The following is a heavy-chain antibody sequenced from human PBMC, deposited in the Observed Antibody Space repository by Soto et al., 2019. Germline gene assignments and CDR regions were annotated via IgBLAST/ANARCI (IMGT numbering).Heavy chain of an antibody. CDR1: GYTFTGYY. D-gene: IGHD1-20*01. J-gene: IGHJ4*02. CDR2: INPNSGGT. Sequence: ASVKVSCKASGYTFTGYYMHWVRQAPGQGLEWMGWINPNSGGTNYAQKFQGWVTMTRDTSISTAYMELSRLRSDDTAVYYCARGAPGAQPSTTRYNWNDVLIYYFDYWGQGTLVTVSS. V-gene: IGHV1-2*04. CDR3: ARGAPGAQPSTTRYNWNDVLIYYFDY.